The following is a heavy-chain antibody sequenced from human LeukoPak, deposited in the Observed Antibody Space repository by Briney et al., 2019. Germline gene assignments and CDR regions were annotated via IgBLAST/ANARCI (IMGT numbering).Heavy chain of an antibody. V-gene: IGHV1-69*04. D-gene: IGHD5-12*01. CDR3: ARHSVDLVANVRTQTYGLDV. CDR2: IIPILGIA. Sequence: GASVKVSCKASGGTFSSYAISWVRQAPGQGLEWMGRIIPILGIANYAQKFQGRVTITADKSTSTAYLQWSSLKASDSGMYYCARHSVDLVANVRTQTYGLDVWGQGTTVTVSS. J-gene: IGHJ6*02. CDR1: GGTFSSYA.